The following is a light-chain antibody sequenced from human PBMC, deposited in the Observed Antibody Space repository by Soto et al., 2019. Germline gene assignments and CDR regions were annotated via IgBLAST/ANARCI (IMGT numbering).Light chain of an antibody. Sequence: EIVLTQSPGTLSLSPGERATLSCRASQSVSSNYLAWYQQKPGQAPRLLIYGASSRATGTPDRFSGSGSGTDFTLTISRLEAEDFAVYYCQQYDRSPTWTFGQGTKVDIK. V-gene: IGKV3-20*01. J-gene: IGKJ1*01. CDR3: QQYDRSPTWT. CDR1: QSVSSNY. CDR2: GAS.